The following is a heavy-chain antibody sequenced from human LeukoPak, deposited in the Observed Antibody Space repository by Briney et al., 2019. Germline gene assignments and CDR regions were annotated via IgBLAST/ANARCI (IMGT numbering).Heavy chain of an antibody. CDR1: GFTFSSYG. V-gene: IGHV3-48*01. CDR3: ARGSTYYDSSGQVPFDY. D-gene: IGHD3-22*01. CDR2: ISSSSSTI. Sequence: GGSLRLSCAASGFTFSSYGVSWVRQAPGKGLEWVSYISSSSSTIYYADSVKGRFTISRDNAKNSLYLQMNSLRAEDTAVYYCARGSTYYDSSGQVPFDYWGQGTLVTVSS. J-gene: IGHJ4*02.